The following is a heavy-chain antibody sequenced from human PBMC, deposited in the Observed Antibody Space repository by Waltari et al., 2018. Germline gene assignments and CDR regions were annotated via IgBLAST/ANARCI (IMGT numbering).Heavy chain of an antibody. D-gene: IGHD6-13*01. CDR1: GGSISSSSYY. Sequence: QLQLQESGPGLVKPSETLSLTCTVSGGSISSSSYYWGWIRQPPGKGLEWIGGIYYSGSTYYNPSLKCRVTISVDTSKNQFSLKLGSVTAADTAVYYCARHVVAAAGTDLFDYWGQGTLVTVSS. V-gene: IGHV4-39*07. CDR2: IYYSGST. J-gene: IGHJ4*02. CDR3: ARHVVAAAGTDLFDY.